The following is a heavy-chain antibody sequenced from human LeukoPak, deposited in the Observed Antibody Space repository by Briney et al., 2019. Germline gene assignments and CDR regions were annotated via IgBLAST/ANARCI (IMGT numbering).Heavy chain of an antibody. Sequence: GFTXXXYSMNWVRQAPGKGLEWVSSISSSSSYIYYADSVKGRFTISRDNAKNSLYLQMDSLRAEDTAVYYCARDFMTYYYDSSGYYPTHFDYWGQGTLVTVSS. D-gene: IGHD3-22*01. CDR2: ISSSSSYI. V-gene: IGHV3-21*01. CDR1: GFTXXXYS. J-gene: IGHJ4*02. CDR3: ARDFMTYYYDSSGYYPTHFDY.